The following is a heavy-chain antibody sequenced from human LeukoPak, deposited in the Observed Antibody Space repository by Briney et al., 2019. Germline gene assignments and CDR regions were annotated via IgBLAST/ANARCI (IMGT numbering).Heavy chain of an antibody. Sequence: SEPLSLTCAVYGGSFSGYYWSWVREPPGKGLEWIGEINHSGSTNYNPSLKSRVTISVDTSKNQFSLKLSSVTAADTAVYYCARTPDDSSGYIDYWGQGTLVTVSS. V-gene: IGHV4-34*01. J-gene: IGHJ4*02. D-gene: IGHD3-22*01. CDR3: ARTPDDSSGYIDY. CDR2: INHSGST. CDR1: GGSFSGYY.